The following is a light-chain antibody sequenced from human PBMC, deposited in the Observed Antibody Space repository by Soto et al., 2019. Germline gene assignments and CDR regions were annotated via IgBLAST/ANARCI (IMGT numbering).Light chain of an antibody. Sequence: EIVLTQSPATLSSFPGARVPLSCRASQAVNTRLAWYQNKPGQDPRILIYLASNRAAGVPARFSGSGSGTDFNLTISEVETEDLAVYYCHQRQSWTRTFGQGTKVDIK. CDR1: QAVNTR. V-gene: IGKV3-11*01. CDR3: HQRQSWTRT. J-gene: IGKJ1*01. CDR2: LAS.